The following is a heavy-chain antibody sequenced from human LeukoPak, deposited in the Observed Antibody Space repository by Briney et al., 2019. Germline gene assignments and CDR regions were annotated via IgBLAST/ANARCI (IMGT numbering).Heavy chain of an antibody. CDR2: ISWDGGST. Sequence: GGSLRLSCAASGFTFDDYTMHWVRQAPGKGLEWVSLISWDGGSTYYADSVKGRFTISRDNAKKSLYLQMNSLRAEDTAVYFCARDKGLSREAYLDYWGQGTLVTVSS. CDR1: GFTFDDYT. J-gene: IGHJ4*02. D-gene: IGHD1-26*01. CDR3: ARDKGLSREAYLDY. V-gene: IGHV3-43*01.